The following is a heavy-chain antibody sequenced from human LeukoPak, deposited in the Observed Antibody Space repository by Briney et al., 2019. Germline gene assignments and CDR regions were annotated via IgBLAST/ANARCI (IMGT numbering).Heavy chain of an antibody. CDR2: ISGSGGST. V-gene: IGHV3-23*01. J-gene: IGHJ5*02. CDR1: GFTFSSYS. Sequence: PGGSLRLSCAASGFTFSSYSMNWVRQAPGKGLEWVSAISGSGGSTYYADSVKGRFTISRDNSKNTLYLQMNSLRAEDTAVYYCAKDPVVSIRKYQLLPDQYNWFDPWGQGTLVTVSS. CDR3: AKDPVVSIRKYQLLPDQYNWFDP. D-gene: IGHD2-2*01.